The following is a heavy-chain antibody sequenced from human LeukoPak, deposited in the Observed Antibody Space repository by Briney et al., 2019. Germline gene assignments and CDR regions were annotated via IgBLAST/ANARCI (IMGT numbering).Heavy chain of an antibody. V-gene: IGHV4-4*07. Sequence: SETLSLTCTVSGGSISSYYWSWIRQPARKGLEWIGRIYTSGSTNYNPSLKSRVTMSVDTSKNQFSLKLSSVTAADTAVYYCARGTVVVSNYYYYGMDVGGQGTTVTVSS. J-gene: IGHJ6*02. CDR1: GGSISSYY. D-gene: IGHD3-22*01. CDR3: ARGTVVVSNYYYYGMDV. CDR2: IYTSGST.